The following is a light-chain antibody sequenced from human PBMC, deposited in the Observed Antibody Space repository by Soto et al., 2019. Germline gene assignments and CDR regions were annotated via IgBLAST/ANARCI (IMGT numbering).Light chain of an antibody. CDR1: SSDVGSYNL. J-gene: IGLJ3*02. CDR2: EGS. V-gene: IGLV2-23*01. CDR3: CSYAGISTNWM. Sequence: QSALTQPASVSGSPGQSITISCTGTSSDVGSYNLVSWYQQHPDKVPKLMIHEGSKRPSGISNRFSGSKSGNTASLTISGLQAEDEADYYCCSYAGISTNWMFGGGTKLTVL.